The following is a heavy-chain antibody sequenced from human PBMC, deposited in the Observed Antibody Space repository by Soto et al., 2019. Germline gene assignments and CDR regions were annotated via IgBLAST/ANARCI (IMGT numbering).Heavy chain of an antibody. CDR2: IYYSGST. CDR1: GGSISSYY. V-gene: IGHV4-59*01. J-gene: IGHJ4*02. Sequence: PSETLSLTCTVSGGSISSYYWSWIRQPPGKGLEWIGYIYYSGSTNYNPSLKSRVTISVDTSKNQFSLKLSSVTAADTAVYYCARVDHIVVAFDYWGQGTLVTVSS. D-gene: IGHD2-21*01. CDR3: ARVDHIVVAFDY.